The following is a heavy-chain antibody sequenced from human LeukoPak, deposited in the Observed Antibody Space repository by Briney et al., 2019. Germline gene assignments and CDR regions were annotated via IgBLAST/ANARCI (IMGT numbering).Heavy chain of an antibody. CDR2: ISGGGTTI. J-gene: IGHJ4*02. V-gene: IGHV3-48*03. CDR1: AFTFSSYA. D-gene: IGHD4-23*01. Sequence: GGSLRLSCAASAFTFSSYAMSWVRQAPGKGLEWVSYISGGGTTIFYADSVKGRFTISRDNAKNLLYLQMNSLRAEDTAVYYCATKVDLDFWGQGTLVTVSS. CDR3: ATKVDLDF.